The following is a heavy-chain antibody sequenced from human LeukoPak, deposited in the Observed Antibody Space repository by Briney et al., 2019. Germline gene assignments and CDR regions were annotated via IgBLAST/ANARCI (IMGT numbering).Heavy chain of an antibody. CDR3: ARGDTMIVVVSNWFDP. Sequence: SEALSLTCAVYGGSFSGYYWSWIRQPPGKGLEWIGEINHSGSTNYNPSLKSRVTISVDTSKNQFSLKLSSVTAADTAVYYCARGDTMIVVVSNWFDPWGQGTLVTVSS. CDR1: GGSFSGYY. V-gene: IGHV4-34*01. J-gene: IGHJ5*02. D-gene: IGHD3-22*01. CDR2: INHSGST.